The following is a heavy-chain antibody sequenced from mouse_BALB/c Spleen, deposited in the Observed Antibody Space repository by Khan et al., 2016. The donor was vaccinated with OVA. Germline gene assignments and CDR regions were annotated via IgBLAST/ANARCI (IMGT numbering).Heavy chain of an antibody. V-gene: IGHV5-17*02. CDR1: GFTFSRFG. Sequence: EVELVASGGGLVQPGGSRKLSCAASGFTFSRFGMHWVRQAPEKGLEWVAYITSGRSTIYYPDTVKGRFTISRDNPKTTLFLQLPSLRSEDTAMYYCARDSNCDYWGQGTTLAVSS. J-gene: IGHJ2*01. CDR3: ARDSNCDY. CDR2: ITSGRSTI.